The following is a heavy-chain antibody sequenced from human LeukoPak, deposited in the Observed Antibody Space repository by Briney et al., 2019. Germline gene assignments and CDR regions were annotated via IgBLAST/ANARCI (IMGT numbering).Heavy chain of an antibody. Sequence: GRSLRLSCAASGFTFSSYGMHWVRPAPGKGLEWVAVRSYDGSNKHYADSVKGRFTISRDNSKNTLYLQMNSLRAEDTAVYYCAKDSTIVVVPAAISFDFDYWGQGTLVTVSS. D-gene: IGHD2-2*01. CDR3: AKDSTIVVVPAAISFDFDY. J-gene: IGHJ4*02. V-gene: IGHV3-30*18. CDR2: RSYDGSNK. CDR1: GFTFSSYG.